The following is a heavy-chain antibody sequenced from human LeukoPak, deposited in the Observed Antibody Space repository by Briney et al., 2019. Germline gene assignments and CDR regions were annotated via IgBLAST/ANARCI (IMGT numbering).Heavy chain of an antibody. CDR2: ISASGGST. J-gene: IGHJ4*02. D-gene: IGHD3-3*01. CDR3: AKEPYDFWSGHKGDY. Sequence: GGSLRLSCAASGFTVSSNYMSWVRQAPGKGLEWVSAISASGGSTYYADSVKGRFTISGDNSKNTLYLQMNSLRAEDTAVYYCAKEPYDFWSGHKGDYWGQGTLVTVSS. CDR1: GFTVSSNY. V-gene: IGHV3-23*01.